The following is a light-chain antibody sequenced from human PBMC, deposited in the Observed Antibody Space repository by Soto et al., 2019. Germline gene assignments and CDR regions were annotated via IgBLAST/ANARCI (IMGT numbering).Light chain of an antibody. J-gene: IGKJ4*01. Sequence: EIVLTQSPATLSLSLGERATLSCRARQSVYNFLGWYQQKPGQAPRLLISDVSRRATGIPARFSGSGSGTDFTLTISSLEPEDVAVYYCQHRVHVPTFGGGTKVEI. CDR1: QSVYNF. CDR3: QHRVHVPT. CDR2: DVS. V-gene: IGKV3-11*01.